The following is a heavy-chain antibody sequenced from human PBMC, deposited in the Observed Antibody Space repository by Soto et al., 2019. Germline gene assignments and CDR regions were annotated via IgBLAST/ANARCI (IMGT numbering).Heavy chain of an antibody. Sequence: GGSLRLSCAASGFTFSNAWMNWVRQAPGKGLEWVGRIKSKTDGGTTDYAAPVKGRFTISRDDSKNTLYLQMNSLKTEDTAVYYCTTDITIFGVVTLTYGMDVWGQGTTVTVSS. CDR3: TTDITIFGVVTLTYGMDV. CDR2: IKSKTDGGTT. CDR1: GFTFSNAW. D-gene: IGHD3-3*01. J-gene: IGHJ6*02. V-gene: IGHV3-15*07.